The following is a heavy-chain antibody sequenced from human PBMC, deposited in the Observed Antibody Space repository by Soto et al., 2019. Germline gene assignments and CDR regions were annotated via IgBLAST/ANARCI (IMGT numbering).Heavy chain of an antibody. Sequence: GGSLRLSCAASGFTFSSYAMSWVRQAPGKGLEWVSAISGSGGSTYYADSVKGRFTISRDNSKNTLYLQMNSLRAEDTAVYYCAKTPYSGYDLGWFDPWGQGTLGTVSS. V-gene: IGHV3-23*01. J-gene: IGHJ5*02. CDR3: AKTPYSGYDLGWFDP. CDR2: ISGSGGST. D-gene: IGHD5-12*01. CDR1: GFTFSSYA.